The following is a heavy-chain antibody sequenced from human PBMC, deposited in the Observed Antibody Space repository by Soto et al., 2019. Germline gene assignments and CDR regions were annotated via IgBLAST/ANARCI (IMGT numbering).Heavy chain of an antibody. CDR1: GYTFTSYA. CDR3: ARGPGGPDGPGDY. CDR2: INAGNGNT. D-gene: IGHD2-15*01. J-gene: IGHJ4*02. V-gene: IGHV1-3*01. Sequence: QVHLVQSGAEVKKPGASVKVSCKASGYTFTSYAMHRVRQAPGQRLEWMGWINAGNGNTKYSQKFQGRVTITRDTSASTAYMELSSLRSEDTAVYYCARGPGGPDGPGDYWGQGTLVTVSS.